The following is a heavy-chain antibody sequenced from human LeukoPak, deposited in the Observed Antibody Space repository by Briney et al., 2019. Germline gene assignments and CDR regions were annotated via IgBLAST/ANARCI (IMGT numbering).Heavy chain of an antibody. CDR3: ARETTNYYDSSGLFDY. J-gene: IGHJ4*02. D-gene: IGHD3-22*01. V-gene: IGHV4-39*07. CDR1: GGSISKYY. CDR2: IYYSGST. Sequence: SETLSLTCTVSGGSISKYYWSWIRQPPGKGLEWIGSIYYSGSTYYNPSLKSRVTISVDTSKNQFSLKLSSVTAADTAVYYCARETTNYYDSSGLFDYWGQGTLVTVSS.